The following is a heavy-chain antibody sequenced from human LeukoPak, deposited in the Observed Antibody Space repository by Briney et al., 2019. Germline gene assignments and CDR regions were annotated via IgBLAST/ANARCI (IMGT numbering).Heavy chain of an antibody. J-gene: IGHJ4*02. CDR1: GFTFSSYS. Sequence: GGSLRLSCAASGFTFSSYSRNGVGQAPGKGVEWVSSISSSSSYIYYADSVKGRFTISRDNAKNSLYLQINSLRAEDTAVYYCAARSQGFDYWGQGTLVTVSS. CDR2: ISSSSSYI. CDR3: AARSQGFDY. V-gene: IGHV3-21*01.